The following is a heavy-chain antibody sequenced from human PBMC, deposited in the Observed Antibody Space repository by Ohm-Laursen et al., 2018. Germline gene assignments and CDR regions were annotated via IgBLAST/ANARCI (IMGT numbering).Heavy chain of an antibody. V-gene: IGHV4-61*08. J-gene: IGHJ5*01. CDR3: ASQPSTSSGWYDS. CDR1: GGSISSGDYY. D-gene: IGHD6-19*01. CDR2: IFYSGST. Sequence: SETLSLTWSVSGGSISSGDYYWNWIRQPPGKGLEWIGYIFYSGSTMYIPSLKSRITMSVDTSKSQFSLRLTSVTAADTAIYYCASQPSTSSGWYDSWGQGTLVTVSS.